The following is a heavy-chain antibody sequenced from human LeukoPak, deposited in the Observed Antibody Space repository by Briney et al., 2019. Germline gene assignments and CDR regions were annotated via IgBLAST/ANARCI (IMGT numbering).Heavy chain of an antibody. J-gene: IGHJ4*02. CDR3: AKGPTYDSLPYYFDY. V-gene: IGHV3-64D*09. Sequence: PGGSLRLSCSASGFTFSYYAMHWVRQAAGKGQEFVSGISSNGGSTYYADSLNGRFTVSRDNSNNTLYLQMSSLRAEDTAIYYCAKGPTYDSLPYYFDYWGQGTLVIASS. CDR2: ISSNGGST. CDR1: GFTFSYYA. D-gene: IGHD3-22*01.